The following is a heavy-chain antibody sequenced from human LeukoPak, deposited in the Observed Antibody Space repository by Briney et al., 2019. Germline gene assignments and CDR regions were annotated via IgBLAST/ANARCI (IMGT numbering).Heavy chain of an antibody. J-gene: IGHJ5*02. V-gene: IGHV5-51*01. CDR2: IYPGDSDT. Sequence: GESLQISCKGSGYSFTTYWIGWVRQMPGKGLEWMGIIYPGDSDTRYSPSFQGQVTISADKSISTAYLQWSSLKASDTAMYYCARRIVGASNWFDPWGQGTLVTVSS. D-gene: IGHD1-26*01. CDR3: ARRIVGASNWFDP. CDR1: GYSFTTYW.